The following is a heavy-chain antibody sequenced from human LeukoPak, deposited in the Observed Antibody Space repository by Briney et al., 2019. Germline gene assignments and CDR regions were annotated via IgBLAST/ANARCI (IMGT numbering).Heavy chain of an antibody. Sequence: SETLSLTCTVPGGSISSGDYYWSWIRQPPGKGLEWIGYIYYSGSTYYNPSLKSRVTISVDTSKNQFSLKLSSVTAADTAVYYCAREDVYWYFDLWGRGTLVTVSS. CDR1: GGSISSGDYY. CDR3: AREDVYWYFDL. CDR2: IYYSGST. V-gene: IGHV4-30-4*08. J-gene: IGHJ2*01.